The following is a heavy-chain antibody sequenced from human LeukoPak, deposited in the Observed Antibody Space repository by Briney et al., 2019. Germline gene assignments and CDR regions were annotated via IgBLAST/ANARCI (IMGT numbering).Heavy chain of an antibody. Sequence: GGSLRLSCAASGFTFSTYWMHWVGQAPGKGLVWVSRISSDGSTPSYADTVRGRLTLSRDNGKNTLYLQVKRQTAEDRAGHYCTRVGSGTTRDYWGQGTLVTVSS. CDR2: ISSDGSTP. J-gene: IGHJ4*02. D-gene: IGHD1-14*01. CDR1: GFTFSTYW. CDR3: TRVGSGTTRDY. V-gene: IGHV3-74*01.